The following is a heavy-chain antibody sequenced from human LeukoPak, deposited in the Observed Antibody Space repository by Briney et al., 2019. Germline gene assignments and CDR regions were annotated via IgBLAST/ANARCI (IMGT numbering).Heavy chain of an antibody. CDR2: INHSGST. Sequence: PSETLSLTCAVYDGSFSGYYWSWIRQPPGKGLEWIGEINHSGSTNYNPSLKSRVTISVDTSKNQFSLKLSSVTAADTAVYYCARGRRDIVVVPAARGPGSERRNWFDPWGQGTLVTVSS. D-gene: IGHD2-2*01. J-gene: IGHJ5*02. V-gene: IGHV4-34*01. CDR3: ARGRRDIVVVPAARGPGSERRNWFDP. CDR1: DGSFSGYY.